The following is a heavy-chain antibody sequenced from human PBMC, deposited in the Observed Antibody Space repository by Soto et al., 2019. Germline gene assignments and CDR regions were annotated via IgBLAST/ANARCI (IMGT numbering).Heavy chain of an antibody. Sequence: ASVKVSCKASGYTFTSYYIHWVRQAPGQELEWMGIINPTDGSTTYAQKFQGRVTMTTDTSTSTVYMELSSLRSDDTAVYYCARDQGGYYDTSGYISRWFLGYFDSWGQGTLVTVAS. CDR1: GYTFTSYY. J-gene: IGHJ4*02. CDR3: ARDQGGYYDTSGYISRWFLGYFDS. V-gene: IGHV1-46*01. CDR2: INPTDGST. D-gene: IGHD3-22*01.